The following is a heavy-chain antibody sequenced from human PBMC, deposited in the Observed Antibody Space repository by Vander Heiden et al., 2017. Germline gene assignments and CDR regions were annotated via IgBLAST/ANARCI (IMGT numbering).Heavy chain of an antibody. CDR2: IIPICGTA. CDR3: AREPYSSGWHGGIAFDI. CDR1: GAPFSSNA. Sequence: QVQLVQSGPEVKKPGSSVTVPCTASGAPFSSNATTWLRQPPGHGLDGMGGIIPICGTANYAQKFQGRVTITADESTRTAYMEVSSLGSEDTAGYYCAREPYSSGWHGGIAFDIWGQGTMVTVS. D-gene: IGHD6-19*01. J-gene: IGHJ3*02. V-gene: IGHV1-69*12.